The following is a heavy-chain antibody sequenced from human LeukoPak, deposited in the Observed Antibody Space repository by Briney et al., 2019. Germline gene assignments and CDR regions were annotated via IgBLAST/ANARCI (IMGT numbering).Heavy chain of an antibody. V-gene: IGHV3-23*01. CDR1: GFTFSSYW. D-gene: IGHD4-17*01. CDR2: ISGGGESP. CDR3: ARDRDYPRDQFDY. J-gene: IGHJ4*02. Sequence: GGSLRLSCAASGFTFSSYWMSWVRQAPGKGLEWVSAISGGGESPWYADSVRGRSTISRDNSKNTVSLQMQSLRAEDTAVYFCARDRDYPRDQFDYWGQGTLVTVSS.